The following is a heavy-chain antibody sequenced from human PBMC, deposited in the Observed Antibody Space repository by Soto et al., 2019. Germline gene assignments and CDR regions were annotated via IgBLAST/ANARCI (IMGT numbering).Heavy chain of an antibody. Sequence: GGSLRLSCAASGFTFSSYGMNWVRQAPGKGLEWVSSISSSSSYIYYADSVKGRFTISRDNAKNSLYLQMNSLRAEDTAVYYCARETVVVPAAFDLWGRGTLVTVSS. D-gene: IGHD2-2*01. J-gene: IGHJ2*01. CDR3: ARETVVVPAAFDL. CDR2: ISSSSSYI. V-gene: IGHV3-21*01. CDR1: GFTFSSYG.